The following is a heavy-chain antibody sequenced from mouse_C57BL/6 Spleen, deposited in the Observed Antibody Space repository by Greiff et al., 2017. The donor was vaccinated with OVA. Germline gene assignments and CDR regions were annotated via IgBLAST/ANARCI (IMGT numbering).Heavy chain of an antibody. Sequence: DVQLQESGPGLVKPSQSLSLTCSVTGYSFTSGYYWNWIRQFPGNQLGWVGFIRYDGSNNYNPSLKNRISITRDTSKSQFYRKLNSVTTEDTAAYYCAREQGAMDYWGQGTSVTVSS. V-gene: IGHV3-6*01. CDR2: IRYDGSN. J-gene: IGHJ4*01. CDR3: AREQGAMDY. CDR1: GYSFTSGYY.